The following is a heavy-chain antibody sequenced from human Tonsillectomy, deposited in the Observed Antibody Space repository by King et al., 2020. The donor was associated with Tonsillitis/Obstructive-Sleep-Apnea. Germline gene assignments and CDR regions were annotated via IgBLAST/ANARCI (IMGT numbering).Heavy chain of an antibody. V-gene: IGHV3-30*04. Sequence: VQLVESGGGVVQPGTSLRLSCAASGFTISNYAMHWVRQAPDKGLEWVAIISYDESKQYYADSVKGRFTISRDTSKNTLYLQMNNLRSEDTAVYYCARGPNQSAYSHADFWGQGTLVAVSS. D-gene: IGHD5-18*01. J-gene: IGHJ4*02. CDR1: GFTISNYA. CDR3: ARGPNQSAYSHADF. CDR2: ISYDESKQ.